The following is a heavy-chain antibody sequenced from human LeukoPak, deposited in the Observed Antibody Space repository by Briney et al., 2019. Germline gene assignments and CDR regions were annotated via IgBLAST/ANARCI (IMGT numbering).Heavy chain of an antibody. CDR3: AREDSTVTNRNWLDP. Sequence: ASVKVSCKASGYTFTSYAMHWVRQATGQRLEWMGWINAGNGNTKYSQKFQDRVTITRDTAASTAYMELSSLRSEDTAVYYCAREDSTVTNRNWLDPWGQGTLVTVSS. CDR1: GYTFTSYA. CDR2: INAGNGNT. D-gene: IGHD4-17*01. J-gene: IGHJ5*02. V-gene: IGHV1-3*01.